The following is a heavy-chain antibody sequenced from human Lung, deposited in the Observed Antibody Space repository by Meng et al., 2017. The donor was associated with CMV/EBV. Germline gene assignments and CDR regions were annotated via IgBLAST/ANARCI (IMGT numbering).Heavy chain of an antibody. CDR3: AREEILVEASAIGRAKYYYSGRAV. CDR1: GYTFTRYD. V-gene: IGHV1-8*01. D-gene: IGHD2-2*02. J-gene: IGHJ6*04. CDR2: MNTNSGNT. Sequence: ASVXVSXKASGYTFTRYDINWVRQAAGQGLEWMGWMNTNSGNTGYAQKFQGRVTMTRNTATGTAYMELRSLKSEDTAVYYCAREEILVEASAIGRAKYYYSGRAVWX.